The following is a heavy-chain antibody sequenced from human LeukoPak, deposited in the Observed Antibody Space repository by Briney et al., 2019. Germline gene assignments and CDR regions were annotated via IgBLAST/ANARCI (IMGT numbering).Heavy chain of an antibody. Sequence: ASVKVSCKASGYTFTGYSMHWVRQAPGQGLEWMGWINPNSGGTNYAQKFQGRVTMTRDTSISTAYMELSRLRSDDTAVYYCARLSYYDFWSGYYTLFGYWGQGTLVTVSS. CDR3: ARLSYYDFWSGYYTLFGY. CDR2: INPNSGGT. V-gene: IGHV1-2*02. CDR1: GYTFTGYS. D-gene: IGHD3-3*01. J-gene: IGHJ4*02.